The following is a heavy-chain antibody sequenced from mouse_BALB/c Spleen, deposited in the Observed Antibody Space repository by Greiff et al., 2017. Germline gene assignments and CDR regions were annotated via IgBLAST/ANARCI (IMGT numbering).Heavy chain of an antibody. CDR3: ARDRKTGTGFAY. CDR2: IRNKANGYTT. J-gene: IGHJ3*01. D-gene: IGHD4-1*01. V-gene: IGHV7-3*02. Sequence: EVMLVESGGGLVQPGGSLRLSCATSGFTFTDYYMSWVRQPPGKALEWLGFIRNKANGYTTEYSASVKGRFTISRDNSQSILYLQMNTLRAEDSATYYCARDRKTGTGFAYWGQGTLVTVSA. CDR1: GFTFTDYY.